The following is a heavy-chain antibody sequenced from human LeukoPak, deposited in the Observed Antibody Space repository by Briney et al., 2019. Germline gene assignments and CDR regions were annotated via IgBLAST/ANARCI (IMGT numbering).Heavy chain of an antibody. D-gene: IGHD5-18*01. CDR1: GFTFRSAA. CDR3: AKDIQAAN. Sequence: GGSLRLSCAASGFTFRSAAMTWVRQGPEKGLQWVSLISSTGYNSYYADSVKGRFTASRDNSKNIVYLQMNSLRAEDTALYYCAKDIQAANWGQGTLVTVSS. J-gene: IGHJ1*01. CDR2: ISSTGYNS. V-gene: IGHV3-23*01.